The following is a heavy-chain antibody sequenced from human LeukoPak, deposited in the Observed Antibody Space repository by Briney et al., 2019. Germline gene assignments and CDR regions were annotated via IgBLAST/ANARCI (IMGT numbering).Heavy chain of an antibody. J-gene: IGHJ4*02. CDR2: IKPNSGGT. CDR3: ARGLRIITMIVVVTPGGYDY. Sequence: ASVKVSCKASGYTFTGYYMHCVRQAPGQGLEWMGWIKPNSGGTNYAQKFQGRVTMTRDTSIRTAYMELSRLTSDDTAEYYCARGLRIITMIVVVTPGGYDYWGQGTLVTVSS. CDR1: GYTFTGYY. V-gene: IGHV1-2*02. D-gene: IGHD3-22*01.